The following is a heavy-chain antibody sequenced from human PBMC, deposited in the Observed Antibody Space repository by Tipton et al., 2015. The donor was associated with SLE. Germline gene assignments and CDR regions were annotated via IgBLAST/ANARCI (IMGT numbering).Heavy chain of an antibody. CDR3: ARARGVLLDDSSGYCYEGY. V-gene: IGHV1-2*02. Sequence: QLVQSGAEVKKPGASVKVSCKASGYTFTGYYMHWVRQAPGQGLEWMGWINPNSGGTNYAQKFQGRVTMTRDTSISTAYMELSRLRSDDTAVYYCARARGVLLDDSSGYCYEGYWGQGTLVTVSS. D-gene: IGHD3-22*01. J-gene: IGHJ4*02. CDR1: GYTFTGYY. CDR2: INPNSGGT.